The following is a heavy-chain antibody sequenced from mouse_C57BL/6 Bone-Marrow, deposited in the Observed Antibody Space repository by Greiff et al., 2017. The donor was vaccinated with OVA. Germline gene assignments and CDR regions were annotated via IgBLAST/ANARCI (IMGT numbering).Heavy chain of an antibody. CDR3: AKGGIYYGNYEAMDY. CDR2: IDPEDGET. Sequence: EVKLVESGAELVQPGASVKLSCTASGFNIKDYYMHWVKQRTEQGLEWIGRIDPEDGETKYAPKFQGKATITADTSSNTAYLQLSSLTYEDTAVYYCAKGGIYYGNYEAMDYWGQGTSVTVSS. V-gene: IGHV14-2*01. J-gene: IGHJ4*01. CDR1: GFNIKDYY. D-gene: IGHD2-1*01.